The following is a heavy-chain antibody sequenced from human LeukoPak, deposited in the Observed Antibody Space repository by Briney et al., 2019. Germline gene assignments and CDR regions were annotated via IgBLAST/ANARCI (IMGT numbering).Heavy chain of an antibody. V-gene: IGHV4-61*02. CDR1: GGSISSGSYY. CDR3: AREDVDTAMVLDY. Sequence: SQTLSLTCTVSGGSISSGSYYWSWIRQPAGKGLEWIGRIYTSGSTNYNPSLKSRVTISVDTSKNQFSLKLSSVTAADTAVYYCAREDVDTAMVLDYWGQGTPVTVSS. CDR2: IYTSGST. J-gene: IGHJ4*02. D-gene: IGHD5-18*01.